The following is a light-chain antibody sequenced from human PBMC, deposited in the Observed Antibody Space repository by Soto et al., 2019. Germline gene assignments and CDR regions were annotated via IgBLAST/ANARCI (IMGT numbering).Light chain of an antibody. CDR1: SSDVGGYNY. V-gene: IGLV2-14*01. CDR2: DVS. J-gene: IGLJ2*01. Sequence: QSALTQPASVSGSPGQSITISCTGTSSDVGGYNYVSWYQQYPGKAPTLMIYDVSNRPSGVSNRFSGSKSGNTASLTISGLQAEDEADYYCSSYTSSSTLIFGGGTKVTVL. CDR3: SSYTSSSTLI.